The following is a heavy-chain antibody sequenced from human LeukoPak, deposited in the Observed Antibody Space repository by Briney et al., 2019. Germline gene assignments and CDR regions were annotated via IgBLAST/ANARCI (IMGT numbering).Heavy chain of an antibody. Sequence: GGSLRLSCEVSEFPFSIYAMAWVRQAPGQGLEWVSAIDASGSDTYYTDSVKGRFTISRDNSKNTVYPQMNSLRVEDTAVYYCADYRKPQGLDYWGQGTLVTVPS. V-gene: IGHV3-23*01. D-gene: IGHD1-14*01. CDR2: IDASGSDT. CDR1: EFPFSIYA. J-gene: IGHJ4*02. CDR3: ADYRKPQGLDY.